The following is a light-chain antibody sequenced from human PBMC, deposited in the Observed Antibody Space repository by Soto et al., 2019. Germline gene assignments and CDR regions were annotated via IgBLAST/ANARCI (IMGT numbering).Light chain of an antibody. CDR3: HQYYSTLLT. CDR1: QSVLYSSNNKNY. V-gene: IGKV4-1*01. Sequence: DIVMTQSPDSLAVSLGERATINCKSSQSVLYSSNNKNYLAWYQQKPGQPPKLLIYWASTRESGVPDRFSGSGSGTDFTLTISSLQAEDVAVYYCHQYYSTLLTVGGGTKVEIK. CDR2: WAS. J-gene: IGKJ4*01.